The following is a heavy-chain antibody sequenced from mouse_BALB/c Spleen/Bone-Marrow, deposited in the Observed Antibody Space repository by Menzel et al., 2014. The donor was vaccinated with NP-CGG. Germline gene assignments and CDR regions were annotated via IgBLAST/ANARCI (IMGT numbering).Heavy chain of an antibody. CDR1: GFTFSNYW. J-gene: IGHJ3*01. Sequence: EVKVVESGGGLVQPGGSMKLSCVASGFTFSNYWMNWVRQSPEKGLEWVAEIRLKSNNYATHYAESVKGGFTISRDDSKSSVYLQMNNLRAEDTGIYYCTTGFAYWGQGTLVTVSA. CDR3: TTGFAY. CDR2: IRLKSNNYAT. V-gene: IGHV6-6*02.